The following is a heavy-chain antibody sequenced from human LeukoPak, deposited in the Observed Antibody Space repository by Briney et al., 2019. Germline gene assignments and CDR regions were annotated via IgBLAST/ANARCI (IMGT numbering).Heavy chain of an antibody. CDR3: VSAKSPYR. CDR2: SRDKGSSFST. Sequence: GGSLSLSCATSGFTLRDYYMDWVRQAPGKGLEWVGRSRDKGSSFSTAYAASVEGRFTISRDDIKKSMYLQMNSLKVDDTAVYYCVSAKSPYRWGRGTLVTVSS. V-gene: IGHV3-72*01. J-gene: IGHJ2*01. CDR1: GFTLRDYY.